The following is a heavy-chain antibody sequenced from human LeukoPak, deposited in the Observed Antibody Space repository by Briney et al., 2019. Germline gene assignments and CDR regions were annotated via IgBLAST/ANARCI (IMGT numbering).Heavy chain of an antibody. Sequence: GGSLRLSCAASGFRFDEFAMHWVRQAPGKGLEWVSGITWNGGTIDYADSVKGRFTISRDNAKDSLYLQMNSLRAEDTALYYCATRYASGPIADYWGQGTLVTVTS. CDR1: GFRFDEFA. CDR2: ITWNGGTI. D-gene: IGHD3-10*01. J-gene: IGHJ4*02. CDR3: ATRYASGPIADY. V-gene: IGHV3-9*01.